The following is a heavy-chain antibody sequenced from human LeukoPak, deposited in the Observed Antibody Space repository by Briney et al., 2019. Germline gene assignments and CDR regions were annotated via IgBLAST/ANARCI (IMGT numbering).Heavy chain of an antibody. Sequence: GGSLRLSCAASGVTFSSYSMNWVRQAPGKGLEWVSSISSSSSYIYYADSVKGRFTISRDNAKNSLYLQMNSLRAEDTAVYYCAREGAPAAIYVHWFDPWGQGTLVTVSS. J-gene: IGHJ5*02. CDR3: AREGAPAAIYVHWFDP. V-gene: IGHV3-21*01. CDR2: ISSSSSYI. CDR1: GVTFSSYS. D-gene: IGHD2-2*01.